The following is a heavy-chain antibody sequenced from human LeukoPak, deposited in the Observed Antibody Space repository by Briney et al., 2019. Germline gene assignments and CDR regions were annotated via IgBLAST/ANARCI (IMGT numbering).Heavy chain of an antibody. D-gene: IGHD3-22*01. CDR3: ARDLYRTVVVPHYFDY. J-gene: IGHJ4*02. V-gene: IGHV5-51*01. Sequence: GESLKISCKGSGYSFTSYWIGWVRQMPGKGLEWMGIIYPGDSDTRYSPSFQGQVTISADKSISTAYLQWSSLKASDTAMYYCARDLYRTVVVPHYFDYWGQGTLVTVSS. CDR2: IYPGDSDT. CDR1: GYSFTSYW.